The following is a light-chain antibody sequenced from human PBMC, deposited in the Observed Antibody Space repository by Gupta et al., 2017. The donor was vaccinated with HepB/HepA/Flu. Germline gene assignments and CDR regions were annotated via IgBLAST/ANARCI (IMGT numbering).Light chain of an antibody. CDR1: SNDVGSYYY. CDR3: CSSTRSTTRV. V-gene: IGLV2-14*03. J-gene: IGLJ2*01. Sequence: QSALTHPACVSGYPRQSSTIACTVTSNDVGSYYYVSWYQQPRGNAPKLMIYDGRKRPSGVSNLFSGSTSGNTASMTISELQAEDEANYYCCSSTRSTTRVLGGGTKLTVL. CDR2: DGR.